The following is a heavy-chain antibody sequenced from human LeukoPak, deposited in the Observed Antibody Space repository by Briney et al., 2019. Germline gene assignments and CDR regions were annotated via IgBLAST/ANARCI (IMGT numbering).Heavy chain of an antibody. D-gene: IGHD3-22*01. CDR3: GRWGGGYYYDSSGYYPLDY. CDR2: ISGSGGST. Sequence: GGSLRLSCAASGFTFSSYAMSWVRQAPGKGLEWVSAISGSGGSTYYADSVKGRFTISRDNSKNTLYLQMNSLRAEDTAVYYWGRWGGGYYYDSSGYYPLDYWGQGTLVTVSS. J-gene: IGHJ4*02. V-gene: IGHV3-23*01. CDR1: GFTFSSYA.